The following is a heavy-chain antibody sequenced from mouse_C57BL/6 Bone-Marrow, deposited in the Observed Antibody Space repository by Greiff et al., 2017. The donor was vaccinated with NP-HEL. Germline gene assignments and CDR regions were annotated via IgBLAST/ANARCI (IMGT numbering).Heavy chain of an antibody. D-gene: IGHD2-14*01. Sequence: QVQLKESGPELVRPGASVKISCKAPGYTFTSHWMQWVRQRPGQGLEWIGEIFPGSGGTYYNEKFKDKAKLTVDTSSSTAYMQLSSLTSEDSAVYFGATVRRCPLTRDYWGQGTSVTVSS. V-gene: IGHV1-56*01. J-gene: IGHJ4*01. CDR1: GYTFTSHW. CDR3: ATVRRCPLTRDY. CDR2: IFPGSGGT.